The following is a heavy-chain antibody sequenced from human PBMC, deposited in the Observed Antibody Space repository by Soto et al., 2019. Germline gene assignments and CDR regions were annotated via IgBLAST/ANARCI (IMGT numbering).Heavy chain of an antibody. J-gene: IGHJ4*02. CDR1: GFTFSTYG. Sequence: QVQLVESGGGVVQPGGSLRLSCAASGFTFSTYGLHWVRQAPGKGLEWVAVIWYDGSNKYYSDSVKGRFTISRDNSKNTLYLQMKSLRAEDTVVYYCARAVGPYDSWGQGPLVTVSS. CDR2: IWYDGSNK. CDR3: ARAVGPYDS. V-gene: IGHV3-33*01.